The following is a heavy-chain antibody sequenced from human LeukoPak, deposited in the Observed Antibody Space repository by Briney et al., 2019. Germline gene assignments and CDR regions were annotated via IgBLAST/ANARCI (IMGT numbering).Heavy chain of an antibody. Sequence: QAGGSLRLSCAASGFTFSNYEMNWVRQAPGKGLEWVSYISRSGSPIFYADSVKGRFTISRDNSKNTLYVQMNSLRAEDTAVYYCAGGYCSTTSCNVLDYWGQGTLVTVSS. V-gene: IGHV3-48*03. J-gene: IGHJ4*02. CDR2: ISRSGSPI. D-gene: IGHD2-2*01. CDR1: GFTFSNYE. CDR3: AGGYCSTTSCNVLDY.